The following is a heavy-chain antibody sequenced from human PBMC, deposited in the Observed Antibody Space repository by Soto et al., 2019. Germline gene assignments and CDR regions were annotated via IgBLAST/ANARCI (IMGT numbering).Heavy chain of an antibody. D-gene: IGHD3-10*01. J-gene: IGHJ6*03. CDR2: VYYSGST. V-gene: IGHV4-39*01. CDR3: ARHSSGSWVYYYYMDV. Sequence: QLQLQESGPGLVKPSETLSLTCTVSGGSISSSAYYWGWIRQPPGKGLEWIGSVYYSGSTYYNPSLKSRVTMSVDTSKIQFSLQLTSVTAADTAVFYCARHSSGSWVYYYYMDVWGKGTTVTVSS. CDR1: GGSISSSAYY.